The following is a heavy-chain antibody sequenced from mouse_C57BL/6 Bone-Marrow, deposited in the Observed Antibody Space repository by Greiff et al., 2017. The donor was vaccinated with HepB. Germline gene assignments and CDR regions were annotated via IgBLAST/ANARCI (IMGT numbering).Heavy chain of an antibody. CDR3: ARHEDGIYDGYYDGYFDY. CDR2: FYPGSGSI. D-gene: IGHD2-3*01. J-gene: IGHJ2*01. Sequence: VQLQQSGAELVKPGASVKLSCKASGYTFTEYTIHWVKQRSGQGLEWIGWFYPGSGSIKYNEKFKDKATLTADKSSSTVYMELSRLTSEDSAVYFCARHEDGIYDGYYDGYFDYWGQGTTLTVSS. CDR1: GYTFTEYT. V-gene: IGHV1-62-2*01.